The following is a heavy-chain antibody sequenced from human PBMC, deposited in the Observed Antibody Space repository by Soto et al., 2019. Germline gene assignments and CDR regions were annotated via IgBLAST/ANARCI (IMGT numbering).Heavy chain of an antibody. J-gene: IGHJ4*02. V-gene: IGHV1-69*02. CDR2: IIPILGIA. D-gene: IGHD5-18*01. CDR3: ARNPGYSYGSGDY. Sequence: QVQLVQSGAEVKKPGSSVKVSCKASGGTFSSYTISWVRQAPGQGLEWMGRIIPILGIANYAQKFQGRVTITADKSTSTAYMELSSLRSEDTAVYYCARNPGYSYGSGDYWGQGTLVTVSS. CDR1: GGTFSSYT.